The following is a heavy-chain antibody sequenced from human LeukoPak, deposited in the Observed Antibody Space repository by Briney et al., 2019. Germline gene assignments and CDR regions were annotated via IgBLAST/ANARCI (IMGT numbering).Heavy chain of an antibody. J-gene: IGHJ4*02. Sequence: GGSLRLSCAASGFPFSTYAMSWVRQAPGKGLEWVSGISGTGDDTNYADPVKGRFTISRDNSKNTLYLQMNSLRAEDTAVYYCAKARSLYYYDSSGYFLPIYYFDYWGQGTLVTVSS. V-gene: IGHV3-23*01. CDR3: AKARSLYYYDSSGYFLPIYYFDY. D-gene: IGHD3-22*01. CDR1: GFPFSTYA. CDR2: ISGTGDDT.